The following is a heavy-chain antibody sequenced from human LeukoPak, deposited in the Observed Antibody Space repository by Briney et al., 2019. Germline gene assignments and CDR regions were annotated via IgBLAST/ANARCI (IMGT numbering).Heavy chain of an antibody. CDR2: VQTNGNT. D-gene: IGHD3-9*01. V-gene: IGHV4-4*07. Sequence: PSGTLSLTCIVSGGSITSHHWSWIRQPAGKGPAGKGLEWIGQVQTNGNTQYNPSIKSRVAMSVDTSKNHFSLELSSVNVADTAVYYCAGRDESTGYSFDCWGQGALVTVSS. CDR3: AGRDESTGYSFDC. CDR1: GGSITSHH. J-gene: IGHJ4*02.